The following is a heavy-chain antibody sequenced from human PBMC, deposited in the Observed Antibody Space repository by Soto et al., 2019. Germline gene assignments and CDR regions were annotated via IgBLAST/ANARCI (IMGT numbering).Heavy chain of an antibody. Sequence: TLCGNCTLAAGSIGGGGYFLSWIRQHQGKGREGIGYIYYSGRTYYNPSRKSQATLSGDTSMNQFSLKLSSVTATYVAVYYCARIGGGWACGGDCYSEYWGQGTLVTVSS. CDR3: ARIGGGWACGGDCYSEY. CDR2: IYYSGRT. D-gene: IGHD2-21*01. J-gene: IGHJ4*02. CDR1: AGSIGGGGYF. V-gene: IGHV4-31*02.